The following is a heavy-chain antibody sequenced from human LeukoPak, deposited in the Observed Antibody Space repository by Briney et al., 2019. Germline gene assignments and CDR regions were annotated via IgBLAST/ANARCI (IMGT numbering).Heavy chain of an antibody. D-gene: IGHD4-17*01. J-gene: IGHJ6*03. V-gene: IGHV3-21*04. CDR2: ISSTSSRYI. Sequence: PGGSLRLSCAASGFTFMTYSMNWVRQAPAKGREWVSSISSTSSRYIYYADSVKGRFTISRDNAKNSLYLQMNSLRAEDTAVDYCARERTLFATVPPRKKKKNYYMDVWGKGTTVTVSS. CDR1: GFTFMTYS. CDR3: ARERTLFATVPPRKKKKNYYMDV.